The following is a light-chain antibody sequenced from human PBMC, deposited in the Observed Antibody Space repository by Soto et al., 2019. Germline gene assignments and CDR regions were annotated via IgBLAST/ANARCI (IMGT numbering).Light chain of an antibody. V-gene: IGKV3-20*01. J-gene: IGKJ2*01. Sequence: ELTQSPATLSLSPGERATISCRASQSVSSSYLAWYQQKPGQAPRLLIYGASNRTTGIPDRFSGSGSGTDFALTISRLEPEDFAVYFCQQYGRSPPFTFGQGTKVEIK. CDR3: QQYGRSPPFT. CDR1: QSVSSSY. CDR2: GAS.